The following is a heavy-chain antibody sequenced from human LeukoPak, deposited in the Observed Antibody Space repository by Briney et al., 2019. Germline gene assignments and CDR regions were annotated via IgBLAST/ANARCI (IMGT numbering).Heavy chain of an antibody. CDR2: IYYSGST. CDR3: ARHRSDWEFDY. D-gene: IGHD2-21*02. Sequence: PSETLSLTCTVSGGSISSSSYYWGWIRQPPGMGLEWIGNIYYSGSTYYNPSLKSRVTISVDTSKSQFSLKLNSVTAADTAVYYCARHRSDWEFDYWGQGTLVTVSS. J-gene: IGHJ4*02. CDR1: GGSISSSSYY. V-gene: IGHV4-39*01.